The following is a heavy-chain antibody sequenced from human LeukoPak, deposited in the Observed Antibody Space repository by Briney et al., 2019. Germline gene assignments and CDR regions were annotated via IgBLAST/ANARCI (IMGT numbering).Heavy chain of an antibody. V-gene: IGHV3-23*01. CDR3: AKDATASPYFHWFDN. CDR2: ISSGDRT. D-gene: IGHD3-9*01. CDR1: GFTFSTYA. J-gene: IGHJ4*02. Sequence: GGSLRLSFEAPGFTFSTYAMNWSRKAPGKGLEWAAGISSGDRTFHAESVKGRFTISRDKSKDTLYLQMNSLRAEDTAVYYCAKDATASPYFHWFDNWGQGTQVIVSS.